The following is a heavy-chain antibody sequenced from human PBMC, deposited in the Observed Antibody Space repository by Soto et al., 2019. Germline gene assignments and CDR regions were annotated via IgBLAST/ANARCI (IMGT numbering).Heavy chain of an antibody. CDR1: GYSFTSYW. D-gene: IGHD3-16*01. V-gene: IGHV5-51*01. CDR2: IYPGDSDT. Sequence: GESLKISCKGSGYSFTSYWIGWVRQMPGKGLEWMGIIYPGDSDTRYSPSFQGQVTISADKSISTAYLQWSSLKASDTAMYYCARQSVHYGYYYYYGMDVWGQGTTVTVSS. CDR3: ARQSVHYGYYYYYGMDV. J-gene: IGHJ6*02.